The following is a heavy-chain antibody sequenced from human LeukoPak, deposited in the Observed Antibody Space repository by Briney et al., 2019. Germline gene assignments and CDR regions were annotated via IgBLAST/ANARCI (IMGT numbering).Heavy chain of an antibody. CDR3: ASPGPMGYYYYYIDV. D-gene: IGHD1-26*01. Sequence: GGSLRLSCAASGFTLSTYAMSWVRQTPGKGLEWVAATSSSDAGTYHADSVRGRFTISRDNSKNTLYLQMNSLTEEDTAVYYCASPGPMGYYYYYIDVWGKGTTVTVSS. J-gene: IGHJ6*03. CDR1: GFTLSTYA. CDR2: TSSSDAGT. V-gene: IGHV3-23*01.